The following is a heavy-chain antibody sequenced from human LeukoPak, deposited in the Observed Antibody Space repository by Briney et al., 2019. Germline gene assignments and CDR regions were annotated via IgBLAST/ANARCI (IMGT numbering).Heavy chain of an antibody. CDR3: ARTCSSTSCYFGGYYGMDV. V-gene: IGHV3-21*01. CDR1: GFTFSSYS. CDR2: ISSSSSYI. D-gene: IGHD2-2*01. J-gene: IGHJ6*02. Sequence: GGSLRLSCAASGFTFSSYSMNWVRPAPGKGRGWVSSISSSSSYIYYADPVKGRFTISRDNAKNSLYLQMNSLRAEDTAVYYCARTCSSTSCYFGGYYGMDVWGQGTTVTVS.